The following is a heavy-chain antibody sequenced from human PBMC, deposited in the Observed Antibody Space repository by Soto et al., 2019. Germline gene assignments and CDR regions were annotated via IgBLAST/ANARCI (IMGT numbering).Heavy chain of an antibody. J-gene: IGHJ4*02. CDR1: GYPFTTYG. D-gene: IGHD3-3*01. V-gene: IGHV1-18*04. Sequence: QVQLAQSGAEVKKPGASVKVSCKASGYPFTTYGISWVRQATGQGLEWMGWISTYNGDTEYPESLQGRVTMTRDTSTATAYMELRSLRSDDTAVYYCAIVMTTFGVVSKGPDHWGQGTLVTVSS. CDR2: ISTYNGDT. CDR3: AIVMTTFGVVSKGPDH.